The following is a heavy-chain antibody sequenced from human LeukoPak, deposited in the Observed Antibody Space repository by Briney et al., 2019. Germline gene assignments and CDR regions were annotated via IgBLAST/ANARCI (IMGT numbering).Heavy chain of an antibody. D-gene: IGHD4-23*01. CDR2: IKQDGSEK. CDR1: GFTFSSYW. CDR3: ARDVSPRPYGGNPFDY. J-gene: IGHJ4*02. Sequence: GGSLRLSCAASGFTFSSYWMSWVRQAPGKGLEWVANIKQDGSEKYYVDSVKGRFTISRDNAKNSLYLQMNSLRAEDTAVYYCARDVSPRPYGGNPFDYWGQGTPVTVSS. V-gene: IGHV3-7*01.